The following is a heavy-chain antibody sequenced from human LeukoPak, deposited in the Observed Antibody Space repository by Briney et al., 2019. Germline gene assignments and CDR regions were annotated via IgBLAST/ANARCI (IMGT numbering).Heavy chain of an antibody. Sequence: SETLSLTCTVSGGSLSNYYWNWIRQPPGKGLEWIAYIYYSGSTNYNPSLKSRVTISLDTSKNQFSLKLSSVTTADTAVYYRARMPDILTGLDSWGQGTLVTVSS. CDR2: IYYSGST. D-gene: IGHD3-9*01. J-gene: IGHJ4*02. V-gene: IGHV4-59*01. CDR1: GGSLSNYY. CDR3: ARMPDILTGLDS.